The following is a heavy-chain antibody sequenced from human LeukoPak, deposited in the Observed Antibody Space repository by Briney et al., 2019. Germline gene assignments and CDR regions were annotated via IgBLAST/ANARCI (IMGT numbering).Heavy chain of an antibody. CDR1: GFTFSNFG. Sequence: GGSLRLSCSASGFTFSNFGMHWVRQAPGKGLEWVAIIWYDETNKYYADSVRGRFTISRDNSKYTLYLQVNSLRAEDTAVYYCARAGIVGVVPFFDYWGQGTLVTVSS. CDR3: ARAGIVGVVPFFDY. CDR2: IWYDETNK. V-gene: IGHV3-33*01. D-gene: IGHD1-26*01. J-gene: IGHJ4*02.